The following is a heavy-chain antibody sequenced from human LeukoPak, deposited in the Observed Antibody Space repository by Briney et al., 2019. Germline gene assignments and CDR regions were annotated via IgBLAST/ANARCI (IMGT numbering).Heavy chain of an antibody. D-gene: IGHD5-12*01. CDR2: IYYSGST. Sequence: SETLSLTCTVSGGSISSGDYYWSWIRQPPGKGLEWIGYIYYSGSTYYNPSLKSRVTISVDTSKNQFSLKLSSVTAADTAVYYCARDSGRSGYDFDYGGQGTLVTVSS. J-gene: IGHJ4*02. CDR1: GGSISSGDYY. CDR3: ARDSGRSGYDFDY. V-gene: IGHV4-30-4*01.